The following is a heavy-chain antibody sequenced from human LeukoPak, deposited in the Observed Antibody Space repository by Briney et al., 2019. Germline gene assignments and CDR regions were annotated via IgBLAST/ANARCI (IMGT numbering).Heavy chain of an antibody. J-gene: IGHJ4*02. D-gene: IGHD5-18*01. V-gene: IGHV3-9*01. CDR3: AKDSGYSYGLDY. CDR2: IAWNSGSL. Sequence: GRSLRLSCAASGFSFDDNAMHWVRQAPGKGLEWVSGIAWNSGSLGYADSVKGRFTVSGDNAKNSLYLQMNSLRAEDTAFYYCAKDSGYSYGLDYWGQGTLVTVSS. CDR1: GFSFDDNA.